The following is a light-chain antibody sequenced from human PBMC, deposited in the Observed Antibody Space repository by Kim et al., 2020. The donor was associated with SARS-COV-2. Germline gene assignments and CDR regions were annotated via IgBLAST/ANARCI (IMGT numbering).Light chain of an antibody. CDR3: CSRDSSGNRRI. Sequence: ALGQTVRITRQGDSLRTYYASWYQQKPGQAPILVMYAKTNRPSGIPDRFAGSASGNTAALTITGAQAEDEADYYCCSRDSSGNRRIFAGGTKLTVL. J-gene: IGLJ2*01. CDR2: AKT. V-gene: IGLV3-19*01. CDR1: SLRTYY.